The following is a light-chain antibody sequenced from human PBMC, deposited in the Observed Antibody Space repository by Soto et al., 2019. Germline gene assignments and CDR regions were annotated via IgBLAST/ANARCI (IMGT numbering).Light chain of an antibody. CDR2: GAS. V-gene: IGKV3D-15*01. J-gene: IGKJ1*01. CDR1: RDVYINA. CDR3: QQYNSYSRT. Sequence: VVLTQSPATLSLSPGEPATLSCRASRDVYINALAWYQQKPGRTPTLLIYGASTRATGIPDRFSATGSGTEFSLTISSLQPDDFATYYCQQYNSYSRTFGQGTKVEIK.